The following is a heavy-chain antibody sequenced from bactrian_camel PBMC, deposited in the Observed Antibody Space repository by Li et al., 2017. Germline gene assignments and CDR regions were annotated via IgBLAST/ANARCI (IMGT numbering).Heavy chain of an antibody. CDR1: GFSFRTYF. J-gene: IGHJ4*01. V-gene: IGHV3-2*01. D-gene: IGHD3*01. CDR2: IYSDGSNT. Sequence: QLVESGGGLVQPGGSLRLSCAASGFSFRTYFITWVRQAPGKGLEWVSSIYSDGSNTYYVDSVKGRFTISRDGAKNIIELQMHSLKPEDTAMYYCAARGRQRIDPGCDNEYDLLRNGGQGTQVTVS.